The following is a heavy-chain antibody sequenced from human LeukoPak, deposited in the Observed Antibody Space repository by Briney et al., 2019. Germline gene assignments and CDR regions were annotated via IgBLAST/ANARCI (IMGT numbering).Heavy chain of an antibody. CDR3: ARQGASYGDYVWGYYYMDV. Sequence: PSETLSLTCAVYGGSFSDYYWIWIRQSPGKGLEWLGQINHSGSANYNPSLKSRITISVDSSKNQFSLELTSVTAADMAVYYCARQGASYGDYVWGYYYMDVWGRGTTVTVSS. CDR2: INHSGSA. D-gene: IGHD4-17*01. J-gene: IGHJ6*03. V-gene: IGHV4-34*01. CDR1: GGSFSDYY.